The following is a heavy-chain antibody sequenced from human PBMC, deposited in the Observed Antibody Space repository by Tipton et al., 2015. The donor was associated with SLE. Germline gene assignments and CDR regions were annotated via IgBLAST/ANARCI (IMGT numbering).Heavy chain of an antibody. CDR3: ARRRAAGSYDL. Sequence: SLRLSCADSGFSFSYSYMSWIRQAPGKGLEWVSDISSSGSNTFYAESVEGRFTISRDNPKNSVYLQMNSLRGDDTAVYFCARRRAAGSYDLWGQGTLVTVSS. CDR2: ISSSGSNT. CDR1: GFSFSYSY. V-gene: IGHV3-11*04. J-gene: IGHJ3*01. D-gene: IGHD3-9*01.